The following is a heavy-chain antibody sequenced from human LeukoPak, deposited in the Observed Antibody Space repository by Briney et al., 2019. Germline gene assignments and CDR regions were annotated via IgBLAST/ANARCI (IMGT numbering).Heavy chain of an antibody. Sequence: GGSLRLSCAASGFTFSTYAMSWVRQAPGKGLEWVSAISGSGGSTYYADSVKGRFTISRENSKNTLYLQMNSLRAEDTAVYYCAKGSRDSSGYYYSYYYYYMDVWGKGTTVTVSS. CDR2: ISGSGGST. J-gene: IGHJ6*03. D-gene: IGHD3-22*01. CDR3: AKGSRDSSGYYYSYYYYYMDV. V-gene: IGHV3-23*01. CDR1: GFTFSTYA.